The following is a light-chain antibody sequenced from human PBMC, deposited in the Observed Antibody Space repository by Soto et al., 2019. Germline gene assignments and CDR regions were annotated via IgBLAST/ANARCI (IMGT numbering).Light chain of an antibody. V-gene: IGKV3-11*01. J-gene: IGKJ2*01. CDR2: EAS. Sequence: EIVLTQSPATLSLSPGERAILSCRGSQSVSSYLAWYQRKPGQAPRLLIYEASNRATGIPARFSGSGSGTDFTLTISSLEPEDFAVYYCQQRSNWPPYTFGQGTKLEIK. CDR1: QSVSSY. CDR3: QQRSNWPPYT.